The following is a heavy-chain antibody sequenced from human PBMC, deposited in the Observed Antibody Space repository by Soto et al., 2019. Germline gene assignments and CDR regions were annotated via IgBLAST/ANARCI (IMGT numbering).Heavy chain of an antibody. CDR1: GGSINSGDYS. V-gene: IGHV4-30-2*01. D-gene: IGHD5-18*01. CDR2: IYHTGST. CDR3: ARVRGFNYGYSYFDY. J-gene: IGHJ4*02. Sequence: QLQLQESGSGLVKPSQTLSLTCVVSGGSINSGDYSWSWIRQPPGKGLEWIGYIYHTGSTSYNPSLKRRVTLTLDKYKSHFSLNLSSVTAADTAVYYCARVRGFNYGYSYFDYWGQGTLVTVSS.